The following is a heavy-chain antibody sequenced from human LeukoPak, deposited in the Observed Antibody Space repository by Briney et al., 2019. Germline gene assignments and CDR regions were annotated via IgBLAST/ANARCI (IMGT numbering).Heavy chain of an antibody. D-gene: IGHD3-10*01. CDR3: ARVRVRGLYYYYGMDV. CDR1: GGSLSGYY. CDR2: INHSGST. J-gene: IGHJ6*02. Sequence: SETLSLTCAVYGGSLSGYYWSWIRQPPGQGLEWIGEINHSGSTNYNPSLKSRVTISVDTSKNQFSLKLSSVTAADTAVYYCARVRVRGLYYYYGMDVWGQGTTVTVSS. V-gene: IGHV4-34*01.